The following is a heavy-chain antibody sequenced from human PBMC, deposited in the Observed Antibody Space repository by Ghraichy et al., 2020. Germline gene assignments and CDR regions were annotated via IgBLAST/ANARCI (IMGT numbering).Heavy chain of an antibody. CDR2: IYYSGST. J-gene: IGHJ4*02. D-gene: IGHD3-22*01. V-gene: IGHV4-39*01. CDR1: GGSISSSSYY. CDR3: ARRANYYDSSGTSNDY. Sequence: SETLSLTCTVSGGSISSSSYYWGWIRQPPGKGLEWIGGIYYSGSTYYNPSLKSRVTISVDTSKNQFSLKLSSVTAADTAVYYCARRANYYDSSGTSNDYWGQGTLGPGSS.